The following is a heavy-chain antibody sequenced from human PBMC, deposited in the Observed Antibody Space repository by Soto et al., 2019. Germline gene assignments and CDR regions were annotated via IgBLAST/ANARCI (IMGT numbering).Heavy chain of an antibody. V-gene: IGHV4-59*01. CDR2: IYYSGST. Sequence: KPSETLSLTCTVSGGSISSYYWSWIRQPPGKGLEWIGYIYYSGSTNYNPSLKSRVTISVDTSKNQFSLKLSSVTAADTAVYYCARRAPGRGGYDYYYYYGMDVWGQGTTVTVSS. CDR1: GGSISSYY. CDR3: ARRAPGRGGYDYYYYYGMDV. D-gene: IGHD5-12*01. J-gene: IGHJ6*02.